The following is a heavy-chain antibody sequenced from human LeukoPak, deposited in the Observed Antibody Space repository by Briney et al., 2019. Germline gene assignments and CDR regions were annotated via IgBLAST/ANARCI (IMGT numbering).Heavy chain of an antibody. CDR1: GGSFSGYY. V-gene: IGHV4-34*01. CDR2: INHSGST. D-gene: IGHD3-3*01. Sequence: SETLSLTCAVYGGSFSGYYWSWTRQPPGKVLEWIGEINHSGSTNYNPSLKSRVTISVDTSKNQFSLKLSSVTAADTAVYYCAREVPYYDFWSGYLRPDAFDIWGQGTMVTVSS. J-gene: IGHJ3*02. CDR3: AREVPYYDFWSGYLRPDAFDI.